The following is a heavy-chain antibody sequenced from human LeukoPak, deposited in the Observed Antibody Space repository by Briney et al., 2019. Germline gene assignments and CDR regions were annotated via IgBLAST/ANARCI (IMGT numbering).Heavy chain of an antibody. CDR1: GDSVSSNSAA. Sequence: SQTLSLTCAISGDSVSSNSAAWNWIRQSPSRGLEWLGRTYYKSKWFNDYAVSVKSRITINPDTSKNQFSLQVNSVTPADTAVYYCARAKSGIAAAGLDYWGQGTLVTVSS. CDR3: ARAKSGIAAAGLDY. J-gene: IGHJ4*02. V-gene: IGHV6-1*01. CDR2: TYYKSKWFN. D-gene: IGHD6-13*01.